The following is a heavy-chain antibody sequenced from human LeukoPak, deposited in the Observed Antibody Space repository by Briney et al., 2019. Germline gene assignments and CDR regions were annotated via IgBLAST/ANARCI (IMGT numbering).Heavy chain of an antibody. D-gene: IGHD3-10*01. J-gene: IGHJ5*02. CDR3: ARAPYGSGSYYNPNWFDP. CDR2: ISAYNGNT. V-gene: IGHV1-18*01. Sequence: ASVKVSYTASGYTFTSYGISWVRQAPGQGIEWMGWISAYNGNTNYAQKLQGRVTMTTDTSTSTAYMELRSLRSDDTAVYYCARAPYGSGSYYNPNWFDPWGQGTLVTVSS. CDR1: GYTFTSYG.